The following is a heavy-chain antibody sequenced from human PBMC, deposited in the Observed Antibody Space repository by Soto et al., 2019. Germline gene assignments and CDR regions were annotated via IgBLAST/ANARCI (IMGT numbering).Heavy chain of an antibody. CDR1: GGSIKSYY. CDR2: IYYSGST. Sequence: SETLSLTCTVSGGSIKSYYWSWIRQPPGKGLEWIGSIYYSGSTNSNPSLKSRVTMSVDTSKNQFSLKLSAVIAADTAIYYCARDSYLLDDDPGYWGQGTQVTVSS. D-gene: IGHD1-1*01. J-gene: IGHJ4*02. V-gene: IGHV4-59*01. CDR3: ARDSYLLDDDPGY.